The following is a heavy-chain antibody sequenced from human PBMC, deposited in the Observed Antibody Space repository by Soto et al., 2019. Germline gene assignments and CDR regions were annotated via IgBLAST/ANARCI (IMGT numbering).Heavy chain of an antibody. CDR2: ISSSSSYI. CDR1: GFTFRTYS. CDR3: ARFVSATAINDH. J-gene: IGHJ4*02. D-gene: IGHD2-21*02. V-gene: IGHV3-21*01. Sequence: EVQLVESGGGLVKPGESLRLSCAASGFTFRTYSMNWFRQAPGKGLEWVSLISSSSSYIYYADSLKGRFTISRDNAKNSLYLEMNNLRAEDTAVYYCARFVSATAINDHWGQGTLVTVSS.